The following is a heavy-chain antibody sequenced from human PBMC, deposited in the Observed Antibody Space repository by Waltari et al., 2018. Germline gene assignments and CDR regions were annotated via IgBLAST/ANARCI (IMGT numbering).Heavy chain of an antibody. Sequence: QVQLQQSGPGLVKPSQTLSLTCAISGDSVSTNSAAWNWIRQSPSRGLEWLGRTYYRCTWVKDYAVSVKSRIIISPDTSKNQFSLQLNSVTPEDTAVYYCARETYYDLWKSHYYFDFWGQGILVTVSS. CDR1: GDSVSTNSAA. D-gene: IGHD3-3*01. V-gene: IGHV6-1*01. CDR3: ARETYYDLWKSHYYFDF. J-gene: IGHJ4*02. CDR2: TYYRCTWVK.